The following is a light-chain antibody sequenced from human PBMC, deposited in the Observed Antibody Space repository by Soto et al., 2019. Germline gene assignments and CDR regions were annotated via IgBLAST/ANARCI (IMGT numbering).Light chain of an antibody. CDR3: HQRSNWPPT. CDR2: DAS. J-gene: IGKJ4*01. Sequence: ENVLTQSPATLSLSPGERATLSCRASQSVSSNLAWYQQKPGQAPRLLIYDASNRATGIPARFSGSGSGTDFTLTISSLQPEDFAVHYCHQRSNWPPTFGGGTKV. CDR1: QSVSSN. V-gene: IGKV3-11*01.